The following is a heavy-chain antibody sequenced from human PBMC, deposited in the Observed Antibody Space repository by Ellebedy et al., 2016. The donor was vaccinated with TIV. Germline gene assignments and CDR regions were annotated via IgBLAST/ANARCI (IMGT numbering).Heavy chain of an antibody. V-gene: IGHV3-7*01. CDR3: ARETGMDTYFDY. CDR2: IKQDGSEK. D-gene: IGHD5-18*01. CDR1: GFTFSSYW. Sequence: GESLKISCAASGFTFSSYWMSWVRQAPGKGLEWVANIKQDGSEKYYVDSVKGRFTISRDNAKNSLYLQMNSLRAEDTAVYYCARETGMDTYFDYWGQGTLVTVSS. J-gene: IGHJ4*02.